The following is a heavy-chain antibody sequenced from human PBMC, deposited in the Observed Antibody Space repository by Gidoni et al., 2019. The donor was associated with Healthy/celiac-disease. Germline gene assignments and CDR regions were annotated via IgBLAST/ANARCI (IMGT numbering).Heavy chain of an antibody. CDR3: AKDINGGGYSGYDVPFYGMDV. V-gene: IGHV3-9*01. Sequence: EVQLVESGGGLVQPGRSLRLPCAASGFPFADYAMHWARQAPGKGLEWVSGISWNSGSIGYADSVKGRFTISRDNAKNTLYLQMNSLRAEDTALYYCAKDINGGGYSGYDVPFYGMDVWGQGTTVTVSS. J-gene: IGHJ6*02. D-gene: IGHD5-12*01. CDR2: ISWNSGSI. CDR1: GFPFADYA.